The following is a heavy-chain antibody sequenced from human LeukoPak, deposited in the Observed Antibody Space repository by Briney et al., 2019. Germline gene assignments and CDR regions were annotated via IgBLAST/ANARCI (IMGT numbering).Heavy chain of an antibody. Sequence: KPGGSLRLSCVASGFTFSDYSLNWVRQAPGKGLEWISYIGSATYYADSVKGRFTISRDNAKNSLYLQMNSLRAEDTAVYYCAELGITMIGGVWGKGTTVTISS. CDR2: IGSAT. CDR3: AELGITMIGGV. D-gene: IGHD3-10*02. V-gene: IGHV3-69-1*02. CDR1: GFTFSDYS. J-gene: IGHJ6*04.